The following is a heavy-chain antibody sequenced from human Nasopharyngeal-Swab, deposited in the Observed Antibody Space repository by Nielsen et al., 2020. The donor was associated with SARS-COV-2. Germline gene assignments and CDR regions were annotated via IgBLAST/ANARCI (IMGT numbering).Heavy chain of an antibody. CDR1: GFTFSDSA. J-gene: IGHJ4*02. Sequence: ESLKISCAASGFTFSDSALHWVRQASGEGLEWVSRIRSKGNNYATAYSASVKGRFIIFRDDPTNTAYLQMNSLKTEDTAMYYCTRCGGGCYSGRDYWGQGTLVTVSS. CDR3: TRCGGGCYSGRDY. CDR2: IRSKGNNYAT. D-gene: IGHD2-15*01. V-gene: IGHV3-73*01.